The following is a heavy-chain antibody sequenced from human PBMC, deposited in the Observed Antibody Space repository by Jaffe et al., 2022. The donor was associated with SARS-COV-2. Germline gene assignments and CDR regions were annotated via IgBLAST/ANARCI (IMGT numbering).Heavy chain of an antibody. D-gene: IGHD4-17*01. V-gene: IGHV3-49*04. CDR3: TRGDYESPWFDY. J-gene: IGHJ4*02. CDR1: GFSFGDYA. CDR2: IRSKVYGGTT. Sequence: EVQLVESGGGLVQPGRSLRLSCIVSGFSFGDYAMSWVRQAPGKGLEWVGFIRSKVYGGTTAYAASVKGRFTISRDDSKSIAYLQMNSLKTEDTAVYYCTRGDYESPWFDYWGQGTLVTVSS.